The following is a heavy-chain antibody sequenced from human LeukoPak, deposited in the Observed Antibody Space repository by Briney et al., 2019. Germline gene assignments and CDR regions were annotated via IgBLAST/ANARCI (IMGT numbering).Heavy chain of an antibody. J-gene: IGHJ3*02. CDR1: GGSFSGYY. D-gene: IGHD3-10*01. CDR2: INHSGST. Sequence: PSETLSLTCAVYGGSFSGYYWSWIRQPPGKGLEWIGEINHSGSTNYNPSLKSRVTISVDTSKNQFSPKLSSVTAADTAVYYCARVGSYGSGSYYKTDAFDIWGQGTMVTVSS. V-gene: IGHV4-34*01. CDR3: ARVGSYGSGSYYKTDAFDI.